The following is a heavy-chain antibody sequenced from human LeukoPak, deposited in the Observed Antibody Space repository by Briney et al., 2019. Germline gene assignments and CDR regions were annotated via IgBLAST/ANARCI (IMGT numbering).Heavy chain of an antibody. V-gene: IGHV1-69*13. CDR3: ARSKSLSSGWYPYYYYYYMDV. Sequence: SVKVSCKASGGTFSSYAISWVRQAPGQGLEWMGGIIPIFGTANYAQKFQGRVTITADESTSTAYMELSSLRSEDTAVYYCARSKSLSSGWYPYYYYYYMDVWGKGTTVTVSS. D-gene: IGHD6-19*01. CDR2: IIPIFGTA. J-gene: IGHJ6*03. CDR1: GGTFSSYA.